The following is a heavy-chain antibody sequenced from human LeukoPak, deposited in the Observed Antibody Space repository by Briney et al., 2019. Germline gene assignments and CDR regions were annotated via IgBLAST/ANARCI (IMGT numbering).Heavy chain of an antibody. Sequence: GGSLRLSCAASGFTFSSYEMNWVRQAPGKGLEWVSYISSSGSTIYYADSVKGRFTISRDNSKNTLYLQMNSLRAEDTAVYYCASPRDPAFDIWGQGTMVTVSS. CDR1: GFTFSSYE. V-gene: IGHV3-48*03. J-gene: IGHJ3*02. CDR3: ASPRDPAFDI. CDR2: ISSSGSTI.